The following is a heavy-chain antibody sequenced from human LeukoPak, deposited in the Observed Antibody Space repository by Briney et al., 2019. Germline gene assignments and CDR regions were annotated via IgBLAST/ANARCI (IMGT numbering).Heavy chain of an antibody. Sequence: GGSLRLSCAASGFAFSSYSMNWVRQAPGKGLEWVSSISSSSSYIYYADSVKGRFTISRDNAKNSLYLQMNSLRAEDTAVYYCARDVVGALYFDYWGQGTLVTVSS. V-gene: IGHV3-21*01. CDR1: GFAFSSYS. CDR2: ISSSSSYI. D-gene: IGHD1-26*01. J-gene: IGHJ4*02. CDR3: ARDVVGALYFDY.